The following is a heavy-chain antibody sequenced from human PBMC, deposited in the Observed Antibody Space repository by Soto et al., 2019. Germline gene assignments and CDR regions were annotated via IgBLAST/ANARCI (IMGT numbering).Heavy chain of an antibody. Sequence: GGSLRLSCAASGVTFSGYAMNWVRQAPGKGLEWVSGISVGGSTYYTDSVKGRFTISRDNSKNTMYLQMNSLRAEDTATYYCARRQAADASTNWGQGTLVTVAS. V-gene: IGHV3-23*01. CDR2: ISVGGST. D-gene: IGHD6-13*01. J-gene: IGHJ4*02. CDR3: ARRQAADASTN. CDR1: GVTFSGYA.